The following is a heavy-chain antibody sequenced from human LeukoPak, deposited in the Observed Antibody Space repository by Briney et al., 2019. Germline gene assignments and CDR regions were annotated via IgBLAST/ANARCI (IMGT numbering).Heavy chain of an antibody. J-gene: IGHJ5*02. CDR3: ARVISEIAAAANGWFDP. Sequence: SQTLSLTCTVSGGSISSGDYSWSWIRQPPGQGLEWIGYIYYSGSTYYNPSLKSRVTISVDTSKNQFSLKLSSVTPADTAVYYCARVISEIAAAANGWFDPWGQGTLVTVSS. CDR1: GGSISSGDYS. D-gene: IGHD6-13*01. V-gene: IGHV4-30-4*01. CDR2: IYYSGST.